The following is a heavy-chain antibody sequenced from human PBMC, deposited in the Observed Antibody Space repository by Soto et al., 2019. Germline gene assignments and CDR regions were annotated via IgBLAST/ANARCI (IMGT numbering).Heavy chain of an antibody. J-gene: IGHJ3*02. D-gene: IGHD3-22*01. CDR1: GGSISSGGYY. V-gene: IGHV4-31*03. CDR2: IYYSGST. CDR3: ARGDGITMIVGAFDI. Sequence: PSETLSLTCTVSGGSISSGGYYWSWLRQHPGKGLEWIGYIYYSGSTYYNPSLKSRVTISVDTSKNQFSLKLSSVTAADTAVYYCARGDGITMIVGAFDIWGQGTMVTVSS.